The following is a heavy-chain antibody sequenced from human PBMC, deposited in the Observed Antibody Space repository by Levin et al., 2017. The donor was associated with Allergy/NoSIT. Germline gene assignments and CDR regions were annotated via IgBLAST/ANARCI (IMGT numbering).Heavy chain of an antibody. CDR1: GDSVSSNSAA. Sequence: SETLSLTCAISGDSVSSNSAAWNWIRQSPSRGLEWLGRTYYRSKWYNDYAVSVKSRITINPDTSKNQFSLQLNSVTPEDTAVYYCARDRRYYYGSGSYDYPFDYWGQGTLVTVSS. CDR3: ARDRRYYYGSGSYDYPFDY. V-gene: IGHV6-1*01. CDR2: TYYRSKWYN. J-gene: IGHJ4*02. D-gene: IGHD3-10*01.